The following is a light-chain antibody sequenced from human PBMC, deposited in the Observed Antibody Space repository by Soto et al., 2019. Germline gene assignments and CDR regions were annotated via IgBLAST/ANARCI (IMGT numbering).Light chain of an antibody. Sequence: EIVLTQSPATLSFSPGERATLSCRASQSVSSYLAWYQQKPGQAPRLLIYDAYNRATGIPARFSGSGSGTDLTLTISSLEPEDFAVYYCQQRSNWPSLTFGGGTKVEIK. CDR3: QQRSNWPSLT. CDR2: DAY. J-gene: IGKJ4*01. V-gene: IGKV3-11*01. CDR1: QSVSSY.